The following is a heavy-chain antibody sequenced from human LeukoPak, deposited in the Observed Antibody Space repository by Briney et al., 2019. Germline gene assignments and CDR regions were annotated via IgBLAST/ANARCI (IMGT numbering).Heavy chain of an antibody. J-gene: IGHJ4*02. CDR1: GYTFTSYG. Sequence: ASVKVSCKASGYTFTSYGISWVRQAPGQGLEWMGWISAYNGNTNYAQKLQGRVTMTTDTSTSTAYMELRSLRSDDTAVYYCARDVNPYYYDSSGYYHGYYFDYWGQGTLVTVSS. V-gene: IGHV1-18*01. CDR3: ARDVNPYYYDSSGYYHGYYFDY. D-gene: IGHD3-22*01. CDR2: ISAYNGNT.